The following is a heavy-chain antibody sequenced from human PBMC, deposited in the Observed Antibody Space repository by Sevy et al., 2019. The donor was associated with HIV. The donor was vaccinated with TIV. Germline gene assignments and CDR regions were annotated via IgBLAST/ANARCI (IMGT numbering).Heavy chain of an antibody. J-gene: IGHJ4*02. CDR1: GFTFSNYG. V-gene: IGHV3-33*01. Sequence: QQSQTLSLTCAASGFTFSNYGMHWVRQAPGKGLEWVAVIWNDGSNKYYADSVKGRFTISRDISKNTLYLQMNSLRVKDTAGYFCAVGGDFNDRSAKRDFGYWGQGTLVTVSS. D-gene: IGHD2-21*02. CDR3: AVGGDFNDRSAKRDFGY. CDR2: IWNDGSNK.